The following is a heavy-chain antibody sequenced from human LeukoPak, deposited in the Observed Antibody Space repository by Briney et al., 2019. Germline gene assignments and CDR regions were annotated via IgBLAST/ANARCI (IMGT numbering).Heavy chain of an antibody. V-gene: IGHV3-21*01. CDR1: GFTFSSYN. Sequence: GGSLRLSCAASGFTFSSYNMNWVRQAPGKVLEWVSFISTSSSYIYYADSVKGRFTISRDNSKNSLYLQMNSLRAEDTAVYYCARDQDWNDRGGLDYWGQGTLVIVSS. D-gene: IGHD1-1*01. CDR2: ISTSSSYI. J-gene: IGHJ4*02. CDR3: ARDQDWNDRGGLDY.